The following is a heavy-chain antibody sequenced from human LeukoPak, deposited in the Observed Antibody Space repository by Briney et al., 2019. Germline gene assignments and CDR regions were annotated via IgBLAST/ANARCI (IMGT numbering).Heavy chain of an antibody. J-gene: IGHJ4*02. V-gene: IGHV3-23*01. CDR2: LSGSRDNT. CDR3: AKRSGYTTGWFFDF. D-gene: IGHD6-19*01. Sequence: GGSLRLSYAASGFSFSSYAMSYARQAPGEGLEWGSSLSGSRDNTYYAAYVEGRFVISRDNSKNTLFLQLNSLRVEDTAVFYCAKRSGYTTGWFFDFWGQGTLVTVSS. CDR1: GFSFSSYA.